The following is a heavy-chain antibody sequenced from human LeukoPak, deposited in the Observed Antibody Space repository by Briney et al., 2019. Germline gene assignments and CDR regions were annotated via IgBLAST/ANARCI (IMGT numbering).Heavy chain of an antibody. D-gene: IGHD3-22*01. V-gene: IGHV4-31*03. J-gene: IGHJ4*02. CDR1: GGSISSGGYY. CDR3: AREYYYDSSGHWGFDY. Sequence: SETLSLTCTVSGGSISSGGYYWSWIRQHPGKGLEWIGYIYYSGSTYYNPSLKSRVTISVDTSKNQFSLKLSSVTAADTAVYYCAREYYYDSSGHWGFDYWGQGTLVTVSS. CDR2: IYYSGST.